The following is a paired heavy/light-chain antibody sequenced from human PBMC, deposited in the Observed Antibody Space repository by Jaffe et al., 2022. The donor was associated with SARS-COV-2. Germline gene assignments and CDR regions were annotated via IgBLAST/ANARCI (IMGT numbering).Light chain of an antibody. CDR3: QQYGTSPKYS. CDR1: QSISNSY. CDR2: GAS. Sequence: EIVLTQSPGTLSLSPGERATLSCRASQSISNSYLAWYQQKPGQAPRLLIYGASSRATGLPDRFSGSGSGTDFTLTISRLEPEDFAVYYCQQYGTSPKYSFGQGTKLEI. J-gene: IGKJ2*01. V-gene: IGKV3-20*01.
Heavy chain of an antibody. D-gene: IGHD5-18*01. Sequence: EVQLVESGGGLVQPGESLRVSCAASEFTVSNKYMSWVRQAPGMGLEWVSIIFSGGTTFYADSVKGRFTISRDNSRNTIYLQMNSLRAEDTAVYYCASGYNYGFRYFDYWGQGTLVTVSS. J-gene: IGHJ4*02. CDR3: ASGYNYGFRYFDY. CDR1: EFTVSNKY. CDR2: IFSGGTT. V-gene: IGHV3-66*02.